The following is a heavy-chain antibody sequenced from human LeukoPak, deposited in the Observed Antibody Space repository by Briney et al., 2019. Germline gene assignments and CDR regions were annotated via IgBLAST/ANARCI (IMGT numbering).Heavy chain of an antibody. CDR3: ARRRDYYYGMDV. CDR2: IYYSGST. Sequence: SETLSLTCTVSGGSISSSSYYWGWIRQPPGKGLEWIGYIYYSGSTDYNPSLKSRVTISVDTSKNQFSLKLSSVTAADTAVYYCARRRDYYYGMDVWGQGTTVTVSS. CDR1: GGSISSSSYY. V-gene: IGHV4-61*05. J-gene: IGHJ6*02.